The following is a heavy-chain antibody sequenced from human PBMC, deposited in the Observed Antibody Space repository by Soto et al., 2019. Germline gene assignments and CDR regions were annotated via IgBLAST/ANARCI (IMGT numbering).Heavy chain of an antibody. J-gene: IGHJ6*03. V-gene: IGHV1-69*02. CDR2: IIPILGIA. CDR1: GGTFSSYT. CDR3: ARGGNYYYSYMDV. Sequence: QVQLVQSGAEVKKPGSSVKVSCKASGGTFSSYTISWVRQAPGQGLEWMGRIIPILGIANYAQKFQGRVTITADKSTSTAYMELSSLRSEDTAVYYCARGGNYYYSYMDVWGKGTTVTVSS.